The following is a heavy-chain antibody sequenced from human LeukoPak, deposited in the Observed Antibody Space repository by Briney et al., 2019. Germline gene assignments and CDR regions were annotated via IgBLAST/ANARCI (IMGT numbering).Heavy chain of an antibody. Sequence: PGGSLRLSCVTSGFSFRSYGMHWVRQAPGKGLEWVALISPDGTDKYFTDSVRGRFTISTDNSRSTLFLQMNSLRVADTAVYYCAAGITWSDYWGQGTLVTVSP. CDR3: AAGITWSDY. J-gene: IGHJ4*02. CDR2: ISPDGTDK. V-gene: IGHV3-33*01. D-gene: IGHD2-8*02. CDR1: GFSFRSYG.